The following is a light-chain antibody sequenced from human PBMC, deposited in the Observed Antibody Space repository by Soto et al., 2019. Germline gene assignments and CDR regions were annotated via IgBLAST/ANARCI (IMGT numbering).Light chain of an antibody. CDR3: YSYAGSSTYV. Sequence: QSVLTQPASVSGSPGQSITISCTGTSSDVGSYNLVSWYQQIPGNAPKLMIYEVSKRPSGVSTRFSGSKSGNTASLTISGLQAEDEADYFCYSYAGSSTYVFGTGTKVTVL. CDR1: SSDVGSYNL. V-gene: IGLV2-23*02. CDR2: EVS. J-gene: IGLJ1*01.